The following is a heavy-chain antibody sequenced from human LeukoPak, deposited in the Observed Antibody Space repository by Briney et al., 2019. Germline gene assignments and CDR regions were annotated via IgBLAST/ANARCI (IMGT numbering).Heavy chain of an antibody. CDR1: GGSISSGGYY. D-gene: IGHD3-10*01. CDR3: ARDGWRYYGSGSYPNWFDP. CDR2: IYYSGST. V-gene: IGHV4-31*03. Sequence: PSETLSLTCTVSGGSISSGGYYWSWIRQHPGKGLEWIGYIYYSGSTYYNPSLKSRVTISVDTSKNQFSLKLSSVTAADTAVYYCARDGWRYYGSGSYPNWFDPWGQGTLVTVSS. J-gene: IGHJ5*02.